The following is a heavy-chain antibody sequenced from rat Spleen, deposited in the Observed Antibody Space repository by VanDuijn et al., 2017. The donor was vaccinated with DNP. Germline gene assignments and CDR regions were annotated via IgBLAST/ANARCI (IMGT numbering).Heavy chain of an antibody. J-gene: IGHJ2*01. Sequence: QVQLKESGPGLVQPSQTLSLTCTVSGFSLTTNGVSWVRQPPGKGLEWIAAISSGGNTYFNSAVKSRLSISRDTSKSQVFLGMNSLQAEDTAIYFCARVPITIAAISTYYFDYWGQGVMVTVSS. CDR3: ARVPITIAAISTYYFDY. CDR2: ISSGGNT. D-gene: IGHD1-2*01. V-gene: IGHV2S12*01. CDR1: GFSLTTNG.